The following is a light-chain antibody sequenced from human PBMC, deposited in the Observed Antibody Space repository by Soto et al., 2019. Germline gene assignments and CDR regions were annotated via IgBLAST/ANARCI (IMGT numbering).Light chain of an antibody. J-gene: IGLJ2*01. CDR2: SNN. V-gene: IGLV1-44*01. CDR1: SSNIGSNT. CDR3: AAWDDSLNEVV. Sequence: QSVLTQPPSASGTPGQRVTISCSGSSSNIGSNTVNWYQQLPGTAPKLLIYSNNQWPSGVPDRFSGSKSGTSASLAISGLQSEDEADYYCAAWDDSLNEVVFGGGTKVTVL.